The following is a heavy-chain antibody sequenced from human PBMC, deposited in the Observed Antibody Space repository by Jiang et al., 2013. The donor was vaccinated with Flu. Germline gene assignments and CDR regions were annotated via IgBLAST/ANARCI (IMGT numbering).Heavy chain of an antibody. D-gene: IGHD3-10*01. J-gene: IGHJ6*02. Sequence: VQLVESGGGVVQPGRSLRLSCAASGFTFSSYGMHWVRQAPGKGLEWVAVISYDGSNKYYADSVKGRFTISRDNSKNTLYLQMNSLRAEDTAVYYCAKVAAYYYAPMDVWGQGTTVTVSS. CDR1: GFTFSSYG. CDR3: AKVAAYYYAPMDV. CDR2: ISYDGSNK. V-gene: IGHV3-30*18.